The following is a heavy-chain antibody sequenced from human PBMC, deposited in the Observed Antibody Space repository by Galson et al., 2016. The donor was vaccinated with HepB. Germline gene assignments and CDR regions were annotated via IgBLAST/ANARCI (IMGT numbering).Heavy chain of an antibody. Sequence: SLRLSCAASGFTFSTYATHWVRQAPGKGLEWVAVISYDGSNKFYADSVKGRFTISRDNSKNTLYLQMNSLKTEDTATYYCSTWGFTLGIDHWGRGIQVTVSS. CDR3: STWGFTLGIDH. V-gene: IGHV3-30*03. D-gene: IGHD3-16*01. CDR2: ISYDGSNK. CDR1: GFTFSTYA. J-gene: IGHJ4*02.